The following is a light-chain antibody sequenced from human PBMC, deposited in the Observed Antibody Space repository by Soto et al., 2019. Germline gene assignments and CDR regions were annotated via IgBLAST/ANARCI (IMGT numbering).Light chain of an antibody. CDR2: SDN. CDR3: ATWDDSLSGSV. Sequence: QPVLTQPPSASGTPGQRVTISCSGSSSNIGRNTVHWYQQLPGTAPKLLIHSDNQRPSGVPDRFSGSRSGTSASLAISGLQSEDEATYYCATWDDSLSGSVFGGGTKLTVL. J-gene: IGLJ2*01. CDR1: SSNIGRNT. V-gene: IGLV1-44*01.